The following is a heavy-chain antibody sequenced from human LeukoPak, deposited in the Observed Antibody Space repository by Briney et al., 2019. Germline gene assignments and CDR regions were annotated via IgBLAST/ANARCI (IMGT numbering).Heavy chain of an antibody. J-gene: IGHJ1*01. CDR2: ISRSGDTI. CDR1: GFTFSSYG. D-gene: IGHD2-2*01. V-gene: IGHV3-48*04. CDR3: APVPGF. Sequence: GRSLRLSCAASGFTFSSYGMHWVRQAPGKGLEWISYISRSGDTIYNADSVKGRFTISRDNAKNSLYLQMNSLRAEDTAVYFCAPVPGFWGQGTLVTVSS.